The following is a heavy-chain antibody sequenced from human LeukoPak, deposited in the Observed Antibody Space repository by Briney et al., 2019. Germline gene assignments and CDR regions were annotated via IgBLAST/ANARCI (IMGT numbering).Heavy chain of an antibody. D-gene: IGHD6-13*01. J-gene: IGHJ4*02. V-gene: IGHV1-69*04. CDR2: IIPILGIA. CDR1: GGTFSSYA. Sequence: GSSVKVSCKASGGTFSSYAISWVRQAPGQGLEWMGRIIPILGIANYAQKFQGRVTITADKSTSTAYMELSSLRSEDTAVYYCVPSSRIAAAGTFDYWGQGTLVTVSS. CDR3: VPSSRIAAAGTFDY.